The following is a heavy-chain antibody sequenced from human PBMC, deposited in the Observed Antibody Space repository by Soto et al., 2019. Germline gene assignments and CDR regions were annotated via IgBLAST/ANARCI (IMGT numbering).Heavy chain of an antibody. CDR2: ISSSSSYI. Sequence: GGSLRLSCAASGFTFSSYSMNWVRQAPGKGLEWVSSISSSSSYIYYADSVKGRFTISRDNAKNSLYLQMNSLRAEDTAVYYCARVQSYYGSSTNWFDPWGQGTLVTVSS. CDR1: GFTFSSYS. CDR3: ARVQSYYGSSTNWFDP. J-gene: IGHJ5*02. D-gene: IGHD3-10*01. V-gene: IGHV3-21*01.